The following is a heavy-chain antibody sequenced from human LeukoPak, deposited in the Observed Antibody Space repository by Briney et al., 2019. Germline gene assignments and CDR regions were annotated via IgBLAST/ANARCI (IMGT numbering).Heavy chain of an antibody. CDR2: IYPGDSDT. Sequence: GESLKISCKGSGYSFTSYWIGWVRQMPGKGLEWMGIIYPGDSDTRYSPSFQGQVTISADKSISTANLQWSSLKASDTAMYYCARRRRSYDFWSGYNSGYYFDYWGQGTLVTVSS. D-gene: IGHD3-3*01. V-gene: IGHV5-51*01. CDR3: ARRRRSYDFWSGYNSGYYFDY. J-gene: IGHJ4*02. CDR1: GYSFTSYW.